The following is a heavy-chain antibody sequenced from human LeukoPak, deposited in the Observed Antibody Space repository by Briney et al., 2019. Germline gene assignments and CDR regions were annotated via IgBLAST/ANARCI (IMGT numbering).Heavy chain of an antibody. D-gene: IGHD5-24*01. CDR1: GGSISSSSYY. CDR3: ARLFGGYNLSFFDY. J-gene: IGHJ4*02. CDR2: IYYSGST. V-gene: IGHV4-39*07. Sequence: SETLSLTCTVSGGSISSSSYYWGWIRQPPGKGLEWIGSIYYSGSTYYNPSLKSRVAISVDTSKNQFSLKLSSVTAADTAVNYCARLFGGYNLSFFDYWGQGTLVTVSS.